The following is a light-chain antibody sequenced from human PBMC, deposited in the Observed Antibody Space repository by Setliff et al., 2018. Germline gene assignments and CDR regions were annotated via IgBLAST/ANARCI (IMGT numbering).Light chain of an antibody. CDR2: GNS. CDR3: ATWDDGLNGAV. J-gene: IGLJ2*01. Sequence: SSNVGPNTVDWYQQLPGTAPKLLLFGNSQRPSGVPDRSSGSKSGTTASLVISGLQSEDEADYYCATWDDGLNGAVFGGGTKVTVL. CDR1: SSNVGPNT. V-gene: IGLV1-44*01.